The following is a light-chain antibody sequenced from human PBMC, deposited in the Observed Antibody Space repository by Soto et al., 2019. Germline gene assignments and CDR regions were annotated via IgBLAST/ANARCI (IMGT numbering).Light chain of an antibody. CDR2: EDS. Sequence: SVLTQPASVSGSPEQSITISCTGTSSDVGAYNLVSWYQQHPGKAPRLIIYEDSKRPSGISPRFSGSKSDNTASLTISGLRAEDEAHYHCCSYAGSRTFVFGGGTKLTVL. V-gene: IGLV2-23*01. CDR3: CSYAGSRTFV. CDR1: SSDVGAYNL. J-gene: IGLJ3*02.